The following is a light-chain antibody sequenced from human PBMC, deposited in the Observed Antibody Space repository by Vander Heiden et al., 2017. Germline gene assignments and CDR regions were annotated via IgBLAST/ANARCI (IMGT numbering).Light chain of an antibody. CDR1: NIGSKS. CDR3: QVWHSSTDHYV. J-gene: IGLJ1*01. Sequence: SYVLTQPPSVSVAPGQTARIPWGGNNIGSKSVHWYQQKPGQAPVLVVYDDSDRPSGIPERFSGSNSGNTATLTITRVEAGDEADYYCQVWHSSTDHYVFGTGTKVTVL. CDR2: DDS. V-gene: IGLV3-21*02.